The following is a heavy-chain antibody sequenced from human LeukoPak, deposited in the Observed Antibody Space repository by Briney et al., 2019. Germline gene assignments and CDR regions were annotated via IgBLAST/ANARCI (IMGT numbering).Heavy chain of an antibody. CDR2: ISTSGITI. CDR1: GFSFSNYE. Sequence: GGSLRLSCAASGFSFSNYEMYWVRQAPGGGLGWVSYISTSGITIYYADSVKGRFTISRDNAKNSLYLQMNSLRAENTAVYYCTRGSSGYSSGWRYYWGQGTLVTVSS. CDR3: TRGSSGYSSGWRYY. D-gene: IGHD6-19*01. J-gene: IGHJ4*02. V-gene: IGHV3-48*03.